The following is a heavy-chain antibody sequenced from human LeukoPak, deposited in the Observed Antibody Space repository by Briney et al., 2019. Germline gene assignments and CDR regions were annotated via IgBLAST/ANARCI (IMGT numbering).Heavy chain of an antibody. CDR3: ARDRGFLEGSYYYHYMDV. CDR1: GFTVSSNY. D-gene: IGHD3-3*01. V-gene: IGHV3-66*02. J-gene: IGHJ6*03. Sequence: GGSLRLSCAASGFTVSSNYMSWVRQAPGKGLEWVSVIYSGGTTYYVDSVKGRFTISRDNSKNTLYLQMNSLRAEDTAVYYSARDRGFLEGSYYYHYMDVWGKGTTVTVSS. CDR2: IYSGGTT.